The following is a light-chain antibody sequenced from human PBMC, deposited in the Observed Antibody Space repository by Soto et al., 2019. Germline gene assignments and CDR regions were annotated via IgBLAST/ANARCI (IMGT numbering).Light chain of an antibody. Sequence: IGMTCTSSSLPDYVRNRVTITCRASQTISTWLARYQQKTGKATKLLIYAASTLQSGVTSRFSGSGSGTDCTRSISSLQGEVGAVYDCQQCYSTPPAVGQGTKVDIK. CDR1: QTISTW. CDR3: QQCYSTPPA. J-gene: IGKJ1*01. CDR2: AAS. V-gene: IGKV1-5*01.